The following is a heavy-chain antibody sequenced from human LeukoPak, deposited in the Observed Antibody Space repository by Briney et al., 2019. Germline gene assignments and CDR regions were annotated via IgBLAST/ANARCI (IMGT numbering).Heavy chain of an antibody. CDR2: INPSGGST. CDR3: AAETGSYMLDAFDI. D-gene: IGHD1-26*01. V-gene: IGHV1-46*01. CDR1: GYTFTSYY. Sequence: ASVKVSCKASGYTFTSYYMHWVRQAPGQGLEWMGIINPSGGSTSYAQKFQERVTITRDMSTSTAYMELSSLRSEDTAVYYCAAETGSYMLDAFDIWGQGTMVTVSS. J-gene: IGHJ3*02.